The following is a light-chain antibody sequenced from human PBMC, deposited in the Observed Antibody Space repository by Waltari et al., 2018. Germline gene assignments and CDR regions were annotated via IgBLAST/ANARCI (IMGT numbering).Light chain of an antibody. CDR2: AAS. V-gene: IGKV3-15*01. CDR1: QRISSN. CDR3: QQYNNWPFA. Sequence: EIVMTQSPAILSWSPGERATLSCRASQRISSNLAWYQQKPGQAPRLLIYAASTRATGIPARFSGSGSGTEFTLTISSLQPEDFAIYYCQQYNNWPFAFGQGTKLEVK. J-gene: IGKJ2*01.